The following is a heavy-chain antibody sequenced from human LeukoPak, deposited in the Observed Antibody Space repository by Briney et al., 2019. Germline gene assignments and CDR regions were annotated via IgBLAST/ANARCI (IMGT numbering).Heavy chain of an antibody. J-gene: IGHJ4*02. CDR2: MNPKSGNT. Sequence: GASVKVSCKASGYTFTSYDFNWVRQATGQGLECMGWMNPKSGNTDYAQKFQGRATMTRSTSVSTAYMELSSLRSEDAAVYYCARGSTVDTVATPLKYWGQGTLVTVSS. CDR3: ARGSTVDTVATPLKY. CDR1: GYTFTSYD. D-gene: IGHD5-12*01. V-gene: IGHV1-8*01.